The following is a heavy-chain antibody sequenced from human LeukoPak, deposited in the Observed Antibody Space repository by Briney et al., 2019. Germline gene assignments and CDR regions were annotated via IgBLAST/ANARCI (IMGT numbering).Heavy chain of an antibody. D-gene: IGHD3-3*01. CDR2: IRYDGSNK. CDR1: GFTFSNYD. CDR3: AKDRPHYDFWSGCLFDY. J-gene: IGHJ4*02. Sequence: PGGSLRLSCAASGFTFSNYDMHWVRQAPGKGLEWVAFIRYDGSNKYYADSVKGRFTISRDNSKNTLYLQMNSLRAEDTAVYYCAKDRPHYDFWSGCLFDYWGQGTLVTVSS. V-gene: IGHV3-30*02.